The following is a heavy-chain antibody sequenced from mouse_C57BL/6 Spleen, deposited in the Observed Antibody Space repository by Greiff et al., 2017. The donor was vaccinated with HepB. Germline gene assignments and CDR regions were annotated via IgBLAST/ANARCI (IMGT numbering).Heavy chain of an antibody. J-gene: IGHJ3*01. CDR3: ARLNYYDFAY. D-gene: IGHD2-4*01. Sequence: VQLQQSGPELVKPGASVKISCKASGYAFSGSWMNWVKQRPGKGLEWIGRIYPGDGDTNYNGKFKGKATLTADKASSTAYMQLSSLTSEDSAVYVCARLNYYDFAYWGQGTLVTVSA. V-gene: IGHV1-82*01. CDR2: IYPGDGDT. CDR1: GYAFSGSW.